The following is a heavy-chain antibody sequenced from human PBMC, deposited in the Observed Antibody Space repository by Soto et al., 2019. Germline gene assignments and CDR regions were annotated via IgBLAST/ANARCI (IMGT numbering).Heavy chain of an antibody. Sequence: GGSLRLSCTASGFTFGDYAMSWFRQAPGKGLEWVGFIRSKAYGGTTEYAASVKGRFTISRDDSKSIAYLQMNSLKTEDTAVYYCTREVTIFGKTAFDYWGQGTLVTVSS. CDR1: GFTFGDYA. V-gene: IGHV3-49*03. D-gene: IGHD3-3*01. J-gene: IGHJ4*02. CDR2: IRSKAYGGTT. CDR3: TREVTIFGKTAFDY.